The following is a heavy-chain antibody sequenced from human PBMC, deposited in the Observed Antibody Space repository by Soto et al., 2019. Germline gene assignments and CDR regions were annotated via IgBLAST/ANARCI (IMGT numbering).Heavy chain of an antibody. CDR3: ARGGAARPDY. Sequence: EVQLVQSGGGLVQPGGSLRLSCAASGFTFSNYGMNRVRQAPGKGLAWVSYINNIRTTLQYADPVKGRFTISSDNAKNALYLQMNSLRDEDTAVYYCARGGAARPDYWGQGTLVTVSS. CDR1: GFTFSNYG. V-gene: IGHV3-48*02. J-gene: IGHJ4*02. D-gene: IGHD6-6*01. CDR2: INNIRTTL.